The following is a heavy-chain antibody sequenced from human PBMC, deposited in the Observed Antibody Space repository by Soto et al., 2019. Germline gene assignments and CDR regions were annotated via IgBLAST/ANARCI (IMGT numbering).Heavy chain of an antibody. V-gene: IGHV4-34*01. CDR1: GGSFSGYY. J-gene: IGHJ6*03. D-gene: IGHD2-15*01. CDR3: ARIGYCSGGSCSYYYYYMDV. Sequence: SETLSLTCAVYGGSFSGYYWSWIRQPPGKGLEWIGEINHSGSTNYNPSLKSRVTISVDTSKNQFSLKLSSVTAADTAVYYCARIGYCSGGSCSYYYYYMDVWGKGTTVTVSS. CDR2: INHSGST.